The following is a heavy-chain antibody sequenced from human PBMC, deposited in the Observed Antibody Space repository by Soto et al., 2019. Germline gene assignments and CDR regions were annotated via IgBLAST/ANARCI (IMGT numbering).Heavy chain of an antibody. CDR1: GYTFTSYD. CDR3: ASGWFGEFVYYFDY. Sequence: ASVRVSCKASGYTFTSYDIIWVRQATGQGLEWMGWISVYNGNTNYAQKLQGRVTMTTDTSTSTAYMELRSLRSDDTAVYYCASGWFGEFVYYFDYWGQGTLVTVSS. CDR2: ISVYNGNT. V-gene: IGHV1-18*04. D-gene: IGHD3-10*01. J-gene: IGHJ4*02.